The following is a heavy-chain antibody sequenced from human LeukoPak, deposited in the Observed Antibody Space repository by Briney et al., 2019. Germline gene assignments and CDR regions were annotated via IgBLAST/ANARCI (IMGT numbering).Heavy chain of an antibody. V-gene: IGHV3-30*02. CDR2: IWYGGSNK. Sequence: GGSLRLSCAASGFTFSSYGMHWVRQTPGKGLEWVAVIWYGGSNKYYADSVKGRFTISRDNSKNTLYLQMNSLRAEDTAVYYCAKDRFPYCSSTSCRSGGFDYWGQGTLVTVSS. J-gene: IGHJ4*02. D-gene: IGHD2-2*01. CDR3: AKDRFPYCSSTSCRSGGFDY. CDR1: GFTFSSYG.